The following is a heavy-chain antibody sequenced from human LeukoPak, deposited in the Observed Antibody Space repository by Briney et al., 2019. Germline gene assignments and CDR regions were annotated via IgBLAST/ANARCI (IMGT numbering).Heavy chain of an antibody. D-gene: IGHD2-2*01. CDR2: TRNKANSYTT. V-gene: IGHV3-72*01. CDR1: GVTLSDHY. Sequence: GGSLRLSCAASGVTLSDHYMDWVRQAPGKGLEWVGRTRNKANSYTTEYAASVKGRFTISRDDSKNSLYLQMNSLKSEDTAVYYCARGPGYCSSASCPGFFDLWGRGILVTVSS. J-gene: IGHJ2*01. CDR3: ARGPGYCSSASCPGFFDL.